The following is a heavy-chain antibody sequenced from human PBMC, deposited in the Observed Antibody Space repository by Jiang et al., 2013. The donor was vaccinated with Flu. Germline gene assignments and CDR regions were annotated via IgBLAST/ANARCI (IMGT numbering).Heavy chain of an antibody. V-gene: IGHV3-23*01. D-gene: IGHD6-6*01. CDR3: AKDPYSSSPYYYYYGMDV. J-gene: IGHJ6*02. CDR2: ISGSGGST. Sequence: SAISGSGGSTYYADSVKGRFTISRDNSKNTLYLQMNSLRAEDTAVYYCAKDPYSSSPYYYYYGMDVWGQGTTVTVSS.